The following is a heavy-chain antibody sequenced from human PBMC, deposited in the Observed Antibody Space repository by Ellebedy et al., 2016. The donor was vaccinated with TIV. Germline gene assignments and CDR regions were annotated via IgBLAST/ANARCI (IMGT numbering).Heavy chain of an antibody. CDR2: VYYSGST. J-gene: IGHJ4*01. Sequence: MPSETLSLTCTVSGGSIGAYYWSWIRQPPGKGLEWIGYVYYSGSTNYSPSLKSRVTISVDTSKNQFSLKLSSVTAADTAVYYCAKRDGQNWGHGTLVTVSS. V-gene: IGHV4-59*01. CDR3: AKRDGQN. D-gene: IGHD5-24*01. CDR1: GGSIGAYY.